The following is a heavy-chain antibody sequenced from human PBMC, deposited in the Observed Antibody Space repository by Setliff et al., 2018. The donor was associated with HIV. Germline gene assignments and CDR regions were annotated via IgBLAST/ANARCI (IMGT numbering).Heavy chain of an antibody. CDR2: INSKSGDT. J-gene: IGHJ5*02. CDR3: ARGHCNSDKCWYTWFDP. D-gene: IGHD2-2*01. V-gene: IGHV1-2*02. Sequence: GASVKVSCKASGYTFSGYYIHWVRQAPGQGLEWMGWINSKSGDTNYAQKFQGRVTMARDTSISTAYMELFRLRSDDTAVYYCARGHCNSDKCWYTWFDPWGQGTLVTVSS. CDR1: GYTFSGYY.